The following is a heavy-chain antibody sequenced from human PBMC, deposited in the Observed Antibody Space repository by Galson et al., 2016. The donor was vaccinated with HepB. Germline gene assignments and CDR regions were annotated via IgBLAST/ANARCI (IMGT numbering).Heavy chain of an antibody. Sequence: SLRLSCAASGFTFSSYSMNWVRQAPGKGLEWVSSISSRSSYIYHADSVKGRFTISRDNAKNSLHLQMNSLRAEDTAVYYCTRAYVGKARRGTYWYFDLWGQGTLVTVSS. CDR3: TRAYVGKARRGTYWYFDL. CDR1: GFTFSSYS. CDR2: ISSRSSYI. V-gene: IGHV3-21*01. J-gene: IGHJ2*01. D-gene: IGHD4-23*01.